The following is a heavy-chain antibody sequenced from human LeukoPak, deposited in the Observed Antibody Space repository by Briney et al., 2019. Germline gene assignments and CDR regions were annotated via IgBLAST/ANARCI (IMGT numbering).Heavy chain of an antibody. CDR2: INYSGST. J-gene: IGHJ6*02. CDR1: GGSISSSSYS. V-gene: IGHV4-39*01. D-gene: IGHD1-26*01. CDR3: ARTFSGSYYYYGMDV. Sequence: SETLSLTCSVSGGSISSSSYSWGWIRQPPGKGLEWIGNINYSGSTYYNPSLKSRVTISVDTSKNQFSLKLSSVTAADTAIYYCARTFSGSYYYYGMDVWGQGTTVTVSS.